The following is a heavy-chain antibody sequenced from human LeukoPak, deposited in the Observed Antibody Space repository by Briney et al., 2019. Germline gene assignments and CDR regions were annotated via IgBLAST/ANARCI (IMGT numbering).Heavy chain of an antibody. Sequence: VGSLRLSCAASGFTFRANWISWVRQAPGKGRGGVANIKQVGSEKYYVDPVKGRFTISRDNAKNSLYLQMNSLRAEDTAVYYCARDLGNWSPFDPWGQGTLVTVSS. D-gene: IGHD1-20*01. CDR2: IKQVGSEK. J-gene: IGHJ5*02. V-gene: IGHV3-7*01. CDR3: ARDLGNWSPFDP. CDR1: GFTFRANW.